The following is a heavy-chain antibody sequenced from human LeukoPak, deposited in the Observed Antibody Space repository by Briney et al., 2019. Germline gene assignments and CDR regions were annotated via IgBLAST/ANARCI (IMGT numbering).Heavy chain of an antibody. Sequence: GGPQRLSCAASGHTFSSHAMSCARQAPEKALEWVSVIRGSGGYTYYADSVKGRFTISRDNSKNTLYLQMNSLRAEDTAIYYCAKESLLLRGPLLIYYFDFWGQGTLVTVSS. CDR1: GHTFSSHA. CDR2: IRGSGGYT. J-gene: IGHJ4*02. CDR3: AKESLLLRGPLLIYYFDF. V-gene: IGHV3-23*01. D-gene: IGHD3-10*01.